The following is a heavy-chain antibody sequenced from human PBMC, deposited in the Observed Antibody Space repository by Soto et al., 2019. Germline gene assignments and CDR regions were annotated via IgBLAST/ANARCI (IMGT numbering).Heavy chain of an antibody. Sequence: SGPTLVNPTQTLTLTCTFSGFSLSTSGVGVGWIRQPPGKALEWLALIYWDDDKRYSPSLKSRLTITKDTSKNQVVLTMTNMDPLDTATYYCTHKPSTVYYFDYWGQGALVTVSS. D-gene: IGHD1-20*01. J-gene: IGHJ4*02. CDR3: THKPSTVYYFDY. V-gene: IGHV2-5*02. CDR1: GFSLSTSGVG. CDR2: IYWDDDK.